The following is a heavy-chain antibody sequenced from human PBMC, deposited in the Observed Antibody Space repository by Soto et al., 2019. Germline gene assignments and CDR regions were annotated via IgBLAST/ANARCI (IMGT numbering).Heavy chain of an antibody. Sequence: GGSLRLSCAASGFTFSSYAMNWVRQAPGKGLEWVSRVSVSGGNTYYADSVRGRFTISRDNSKNTLYLHMNNLRAEDSAVYYCATGERLASTYYYSYYMDFWGKGTTVTVSS. V-gene: IGHV3-23*01. J-gene: IGHJ6*03. CDR2: VSVSGGNT. CDR3: ATGERLASTYYYSYYMDF. D-gene: IGHD6-25*01. CDR1: GFTFSSYA.